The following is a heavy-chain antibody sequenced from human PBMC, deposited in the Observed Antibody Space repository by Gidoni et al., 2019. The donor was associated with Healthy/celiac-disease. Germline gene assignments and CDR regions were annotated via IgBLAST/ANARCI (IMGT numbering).Heavy chain of an antibody. Sequence: QVQLVHSGAEVKKPGASVKVSCKASGYTFTSYGISWVRQAPGQGLEWMGWISAYNGNTNYAQKLQGRVTMTTDTSTSTAYMELRSLRSDDTAVYYCARHILDCSGGSCYPYYFDYWGQGTLVTVSS. V-gene: IGHV1-18*01. CDR2: ISAYNGNT. CDR3: ARHILDCSGGSCYPYYFDY. J-gene: IGHJ4*02. D-gene: IGHD2-15*01. CDR1: GYTFTSYG.